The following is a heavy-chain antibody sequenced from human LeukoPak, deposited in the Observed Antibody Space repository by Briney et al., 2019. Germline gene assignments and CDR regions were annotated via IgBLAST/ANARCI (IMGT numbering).Heavy chain of an antibody. CDR2: IIPILGIA. CDR3: ARDREWELAFFDY. Sequence: GASVKLSCKASGGTFSSYAISWVRQAPGQGLEWMGRIIPILGIANYAQKFQGRVTITADKSTSTAYMELSSLRSEDTAVYYCARDREWELAFFDYWGQGTLVTVSS. CDR1: GGTFSSYA. V-gene: IGHV1-69*04. D-gene: IGHD1-26*01. J-gene: IGHJ4*02.